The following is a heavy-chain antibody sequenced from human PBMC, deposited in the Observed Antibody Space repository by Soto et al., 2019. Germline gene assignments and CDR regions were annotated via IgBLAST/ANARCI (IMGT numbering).Heavy chain of an antibody. Sequence: SETLSLTCTVSGGSVSSGSYYWSWIRQPPGKGLEWIGYIYYSGSTNYNPSLKSRVTISVDTSKNQFSLKLSSVTAADTAVYYCARGVLGYSSGWSSYYFDYWGQGTLVTVSS. CDR3: ARGVLGYSSGWSSYYFDY. CDR1: GGSVSSGSYY. CDR2: IYYSGST. V-gene: IGHV4-61*01. J-gene: IGHJ4*02. D-gene: IGHD6-19*01.